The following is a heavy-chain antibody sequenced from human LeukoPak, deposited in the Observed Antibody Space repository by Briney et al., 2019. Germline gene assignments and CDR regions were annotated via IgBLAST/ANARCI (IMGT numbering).Heavy chain of an antibody. Sequence: GGSLRLSCAASGFMFGDGTMHWVRQAPGKGLEWVSLISWDGTITHYGDSVKGRFTISRDNGKNSLYLQMNSLRTEDTALYYCAKDVGVLWLAGPIDYWGQGTLVTVSS. V-gene: IGHV3-43*01. CDR2: ISWDGTIT. D-gene: IGHD3-10*01. CDR1: GFMFGDGT. J-gene: IGHJ4*02. CDR3: AKDVGVLWLAGPIDY.